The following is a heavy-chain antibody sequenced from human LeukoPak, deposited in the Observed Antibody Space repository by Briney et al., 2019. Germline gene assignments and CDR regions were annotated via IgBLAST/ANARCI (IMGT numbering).Heavy chain of an antibody. CDR2: ISGSGGST. V-gene: IGHV3-23*01. Sequence: GGSLRLSCVASGFTFSSYAMSWVRQAPGKGLEWVSAISGSGGSTYYADSVKGRFTISRDNSKNTLYLQMNSLRAEDTAVYYCARVGGQQLVLGAFDIWGQGTMVTVSS. CDR3: ARVGGQQLVLGAFDI. J-gene: IGHJ3*02. CDR1: GFTFSSYA. D-gene: IGHD6-13*01.